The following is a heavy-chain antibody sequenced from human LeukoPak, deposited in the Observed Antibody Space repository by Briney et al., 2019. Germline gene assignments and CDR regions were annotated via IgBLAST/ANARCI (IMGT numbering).Heavy chain of an antibody. V-gene: IGHV4-30-2*01. D-gene: IGHD3-22*01. CDR3: ARRAGDSSGYYWNFDY. Sequence: SETLSLTCTVSGGSISSGGYYWSWIRQPPGKGLGWIGYIYHSGSTYYNPSLKSRVTISVDRSKNQFSLKLSSVTAADTAVYYCARRAGDSSGYYWNFDYWGQGTLVTVSS. J-gene: IGHJ4*02. CDR1: GGSISSGGYY. CDR2: IYHSGST.